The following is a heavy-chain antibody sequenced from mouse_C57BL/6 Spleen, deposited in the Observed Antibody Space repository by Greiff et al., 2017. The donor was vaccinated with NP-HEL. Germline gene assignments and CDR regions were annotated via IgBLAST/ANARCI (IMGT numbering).Heavy chain of an antibody. V-gene: IGHV3-6*01. CDR1: GYSITSGYY. D-gene: IGHD1-1*01. CDR2: ISYDGSN. CDR3: ARWATTVVGLDY. J-gene: IGHJ2*01. Sequence: QQSGPGLVKPSQSLSLTCSVTGYSITSGYYWNWIRQFPGNKLEWMGYISYDGSNNYNPSLKNRISITRDTSKNQFFLKLNSVTTEDTATYYCARWATTVVGLDYWGQGTTLTVSS.